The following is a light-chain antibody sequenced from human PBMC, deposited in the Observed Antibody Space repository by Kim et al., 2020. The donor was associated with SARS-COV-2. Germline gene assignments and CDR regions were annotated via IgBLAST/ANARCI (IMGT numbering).Light chain of an antibody. V-gene: IGKV3-20*01. J-gene: IGKJ4*01. Sequence: SPGERATLSCRASQSLSGRYLAWYQQKPGQSPRLLIYGPSRRATGIPDRFSGSGSGTDFALTVSRLEPEDFAVYYCQQYDTSPLTFGGGTKVEI. CDR3: QQYDTSPLT. CDR1: QSLSGRY. CDR2: GPS.